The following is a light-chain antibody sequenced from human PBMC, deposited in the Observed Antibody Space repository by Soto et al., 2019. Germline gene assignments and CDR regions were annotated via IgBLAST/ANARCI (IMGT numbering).Light chain of an antibody. CDR1: QSVSSN. CDR3: QQYGSSPWM. Sequence: EFVLTQSPITLSLSPGERATLSCRASQSVSSNLAWYQQKPGQTPRLLIYGASSRATGIPDRFSGSGSGTDFTLTISRVEPEDFAVYYCQQYGSSPWMFGQGTKVDIK. V-gene: IGKV3-20*01. CDR2: GAS. J-gene: IGKJ1*01.